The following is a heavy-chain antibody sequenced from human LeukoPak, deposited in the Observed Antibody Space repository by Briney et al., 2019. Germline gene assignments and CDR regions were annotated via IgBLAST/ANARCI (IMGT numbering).Heavy chain of an antibody. D-gene: IGHD3/OR15-3a*01. CDR2: IWYDGSNK. V-gene: IGHV3-33*06. J-gene: IGHJ4*02. CDR1: GVTFSSYG. Sequence: GGSLRLSCAASGVTFSSYGMHWVRQAPGKGLEWVAVIWYDGSNKYYADSVKGRFTISRDNSKNTLYLQMNSLRAEDTAVYYCAKDPWTFDYWGQGTLVTVSS. CDR3: AKDPWTFDY.